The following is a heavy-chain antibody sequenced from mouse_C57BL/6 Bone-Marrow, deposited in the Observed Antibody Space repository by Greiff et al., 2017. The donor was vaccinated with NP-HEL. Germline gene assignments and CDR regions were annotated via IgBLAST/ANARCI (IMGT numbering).Heavy chain of an antibody. CDR3: TTGYDYDVEDYAMDY. D-gene: IGHD2-4*01. CDR1: GFNIKDDY. CDR2: IDPENGDT. Sequence: VQLQQSGAELVRPGASVKLSCTASGFNIKDDYMHWVKQRPEQGLEWIGWIDPENGDTEYASKFQGKATITADTSSNTAYLQHSSLTSEDTAVYYCTTGYDYDVEDYAMDYWGQGPSVTVSS. V-gene: IGHV14-4*01. J-gene: IGHJ4*01.